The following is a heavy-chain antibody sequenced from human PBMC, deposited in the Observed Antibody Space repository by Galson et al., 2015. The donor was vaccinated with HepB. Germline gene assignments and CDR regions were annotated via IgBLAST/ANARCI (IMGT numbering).Heavy chain of an antibody. CDR1: GYTFTSYD. Sequence: SVKVSCKASGYTFTSYDINWVRQATGQGPEWMGWINPNNGSTGYAQKFQGRVTMTRNASISTAYMELSSLRYEDTAVYYCARMARYGDYYFYYMDVWGKGTTVTVSS. CDR3: ARMARYGDYYFYYMDV. V-gene: IGHV1-8*01. CDR2: INPNNGST. J-gene: IGHJ6*03. D-gene: IGHD5-24*01.